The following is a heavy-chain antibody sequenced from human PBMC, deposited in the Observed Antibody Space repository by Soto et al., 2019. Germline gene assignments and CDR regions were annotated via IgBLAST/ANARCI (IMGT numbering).Heavy chain of an antibody. V-gene: IGHV4-39*01. D-gene: IGHD1-7*01. J-gene: IGHJ6*02. CDR3: ARHVRRRLELRVNYYYGMDV. Sequence: PSETLSLTCTVSGGSISSSSYYWGWIRQPPGKELEWIGSIYYSGSTYYNPSLKSRVTISVDTSKNQFSLKLSSVTAADTAVYYCARHVRRRLELRVNYYYGMDVWGQGTTVTVSS. CDR1: GGSISSSSYY. CDR2: IYYSGST.